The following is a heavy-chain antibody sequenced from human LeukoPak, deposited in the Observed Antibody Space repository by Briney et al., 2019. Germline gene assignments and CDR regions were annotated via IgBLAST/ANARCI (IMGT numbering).Heavy chain of an antibody. J-gene: IGHJ4*02. V-gene: IGHV4-39*01. CDR1: GGSISSSSYY. D-gene: IGHD5-12*01. Sequence: TSETLSLTCTVSGGSISSSSYYWGWIRQPPGKGLEWIGSIYYSGSTYYNPSLKSRVTISVDTSKNQFSLKLSSVTAADTAVYYCARHFYSGYDPDYWGQGTLDTVSS. CDR2: IYYSGST. CDR3: ARHFYSGYDPDY.